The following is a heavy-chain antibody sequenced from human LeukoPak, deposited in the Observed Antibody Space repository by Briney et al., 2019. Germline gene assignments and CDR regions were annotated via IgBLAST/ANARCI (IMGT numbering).Heavy chain of an antibody. CDR3: AKAKSGSYYFDYFDY. Sequence: GSLRLSCAASGFTFSSYAMSWVRQAPGKGLEWVSAISGSGGSTYYADSVKGRFTISRDNSKNTLYLQMNSLRAEDTALYYCAKAKSGSYYFDYFDYWGQGTLVTVSS. D-gene: IGHD1-26*01. J-gene: IGHJ4*02. CDR1: GFTFSSYA. CDR2: ISGSGGST. V-gene: IGHV3-23*01.